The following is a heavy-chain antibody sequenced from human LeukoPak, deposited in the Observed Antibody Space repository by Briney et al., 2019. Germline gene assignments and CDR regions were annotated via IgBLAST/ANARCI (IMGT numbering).Heavy chain of an antibody. CDR2: IIPIFGTA. CDR3: ASYSVMDAQRYYYYYGMDV. V-gene: IGHV1-69*13. J-gene: IGHJ6*02. D-gene: IGHD4-11*01. Sequence: ASVTVSCKASGGTFSSYAISWVRQAPGQGLEWMGGIIPIFGTANYAQKFQGRVTITADESTSTAYMELSGLRSEDTAVYYCASYSVMDAQRYYYYYGMDVWGQGTTVTVSS. CDR1: GGTFSSYA.